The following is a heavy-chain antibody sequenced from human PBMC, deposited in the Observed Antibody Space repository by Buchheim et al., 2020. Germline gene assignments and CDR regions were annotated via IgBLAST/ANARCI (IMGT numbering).Heavy chain of an antibody. CDR3: ARDRPPRQLDYYYYGMDV. V-gene: IGHV3-11*01. CDR1: RFTFSDFY. D-gene: IGHD6-6*01. CDR2: ISSSGNTI. Sequence: QVQLVESGGGLVKPGGSLRLSCAASRFTFSDFYMSWVRQAPGKGLEWISYISSSGNTIYYTDSVKGRFTISRDNAKNSLYLQMNSLRAEDTAVYYCARDRPPRQLDYYYYGMDVWGQGTT. J-gene: IGHJ6*02.